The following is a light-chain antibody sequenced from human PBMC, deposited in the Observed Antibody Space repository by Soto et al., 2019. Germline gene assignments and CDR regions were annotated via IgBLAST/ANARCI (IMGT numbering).Light chain of an antibody. CDR2: GAS. V-gene: IGKV3-15*01. Sequence: EIMMTQSPATLSLSAGERATLSCRASQSVSSNLAWYQQRPGQAPRLLIYGASTRATGIPDRFSGSGSGTEFTLTISSLKSEDFAVYYCQQYNNWPWTFGQGTKVDIK. CDR1: QSVSSN. CDR3: QQYNNWPWT. J-gene: IGKJ1*01.